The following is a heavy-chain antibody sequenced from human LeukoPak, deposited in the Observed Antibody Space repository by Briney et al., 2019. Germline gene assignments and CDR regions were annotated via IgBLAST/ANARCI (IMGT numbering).Heavy chain of an antibody. CDR2: IYYSGST. J-gene: IGHJ5*02. CDR1: GGSISSYY. D-gene: IGHD3-22*01. V-gene: IGHV4-59*01. Sequence: SETLPLTCTVSGGSISSYYWSWIRQPPGEGLEWIGYIYYSGSTNYNPSLKSRVTISVDTSKNQFSLKLSSVTAADTAVYYCARDGSSGYNGWFDPWGQGTLVTVSS. CDR3: ARDGSSGYNGWFDP.